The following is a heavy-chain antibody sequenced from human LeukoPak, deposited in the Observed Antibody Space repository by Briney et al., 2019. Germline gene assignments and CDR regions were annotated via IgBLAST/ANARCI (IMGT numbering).Heavy chain of an antibody. Sequence: SGPTLVNPTQTLTLTCTFPGLSLATSGVGVGWIRQPPGKALEWLALVYWNDDKRYSPSLKSRLTITKDTSKNQVVLTMTNVDPVDTATYYCAHRREGTPPLGWGQGTLVTVSS. CDR3: AHRREGTPPLG. V-gene: IGHV2-5*01. CDR1: GLSLATSGVG. J-gene: IGHJ4*02. CDR2: VYWNDDK. D-gene: IGHD1-7*01.